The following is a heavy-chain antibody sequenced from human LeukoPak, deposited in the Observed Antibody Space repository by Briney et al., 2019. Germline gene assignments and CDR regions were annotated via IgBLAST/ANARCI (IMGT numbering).Heavy chain of an antibody. CDR1: GYTFTGYY. CDR2: INPNSGGT. D-gene: IGHD6-6*01. Sequence: ASVKVSCKASGYTFTGYYMHWVRQAPGQGLEWMGWINPNSGGTNYAQKFQGRVTMTRDTSISTAYMELGRLRSDDTAVYYCARRSSIAARVFDPWGQGTLVTVSS. J-gene: IGHJ5*02. CDR3: ARRSSIAARVFDP. V-gene: IGHV1-2*02.